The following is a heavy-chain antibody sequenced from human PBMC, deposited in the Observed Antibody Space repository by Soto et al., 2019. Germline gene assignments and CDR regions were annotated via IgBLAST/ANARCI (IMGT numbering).Heavy chain of an antibody. Sequence: GGSLRLSCSVSGFTFSNYAMHWVRQAPGKGLEYVSGITSDGDSTWHADSVKDRFTISRDNSKNTLFLQMSSLRVEDTAIYFCVKGNQLLRYYFEFWGHGTRVTAPQ. J-gene: IGHJ4*01. CDR2: ITSDGDST. CDR1: GFTFSNYA. V-gene: IGHV3-64D*06. D-gene: IGHD2-15*01. CDR3: VKGNQLLRYYFEF.